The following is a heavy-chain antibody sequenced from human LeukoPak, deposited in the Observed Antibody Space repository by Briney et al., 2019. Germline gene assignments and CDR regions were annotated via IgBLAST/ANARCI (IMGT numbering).Heavy chain of an antibody. V-gene: IGHV3-23*01. CDR1: GFTFSSYA. D-gene: IGHD4-17*01. CDR3: AKNLESYGDSATDY. CDR2: ISASGGGT. J-gene: IGHJ4*02. Sequence: PGGSLRLSCAASGFTFSSYAMSWVRQAPGKGLEWVSSISASGGGTYYADSMKGRFTISRDSSENTLYLQMNSLRAEDTAIYYCAKNLESYGDSATDYWGQGTLVTVSS.